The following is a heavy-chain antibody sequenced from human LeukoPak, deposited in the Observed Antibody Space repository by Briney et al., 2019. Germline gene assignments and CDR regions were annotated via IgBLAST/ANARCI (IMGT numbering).Heavy chain of an antibody. CDR1: GGSNSSGGYS. CDR2: IYHSGST. CDR3: ARGSRSSTSGHFDY. D-gene: IGHD2-2*01. Sequence: PSQTLSLTCAVSGGSNSSGGYSWSWIRQPPGKGLEWIGYIYHSGSTYYNPSLKSRVTISVDRSKNQFSLKLSSVTAADTAVYYCARGSRSSTSGHFDYWGQGTLVTVSS. J-gene: IGHJ4*02. V-gene: IGHV4-30-2*01.